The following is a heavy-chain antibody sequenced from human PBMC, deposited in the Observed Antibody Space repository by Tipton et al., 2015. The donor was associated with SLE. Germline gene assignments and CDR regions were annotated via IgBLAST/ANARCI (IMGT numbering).Heavy chain of an antibody. D-gene: IGHD7-27*01. V-gene: IGHV3-9*01. CDR1: GFTFDDYA. J-gene: IGHJ4*02. CDR2: ISWNSGSI. CDR3: AKEGHGDPFDY. Sequence: SLRLSCAASGFTFDDYAMHWVRQAPGKGLEWVSGISWNSGSIGYADSVKGRFTISRDNAKNSLYLQMNSLRAEDTALYYCAKEGHGDPFDYWGQGTLVTVSS.